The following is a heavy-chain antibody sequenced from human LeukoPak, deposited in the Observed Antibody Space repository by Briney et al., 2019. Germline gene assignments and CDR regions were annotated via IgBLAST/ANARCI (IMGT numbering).Heavy chain of an antibody. CDR2: IYHSGST. V-gene: IGHV4-30-2*01. CDR3: ARQVKYYFDY. CDR1: GGSISSGGYS. Sequence: SETLSLTCAVSGGSISSGGYSWSWIRQPPGKGLEWIGYIYHSGSTYYNPSLKSRVTISVDTSKNQFSLKLSSVTAADTAVYYCARQVKYYFDYWGQGTLVTVSS. J-gene: IGHJ4*02.